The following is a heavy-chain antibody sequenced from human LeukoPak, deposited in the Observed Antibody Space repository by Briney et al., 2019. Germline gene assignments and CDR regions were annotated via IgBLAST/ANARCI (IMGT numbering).Heavy chain of an antibody. CDR3: ARARRGGRWLEFRTYYFDY. D-gene: IGHD6-19*01. V-gene: IGHV4-59*01. J-gene: IGHJ4*02. Sequence: SETLSLTCTVSGCSISSYYWSWIRQPPGKGLEWIGYIYYSGSTNCNPSLKSRVTISVDTSKIQFSLRLRYVTAADTAEYYCARARRGGRWLEFRTYYFDYWGQGTLVTVSS. CDR2: IYYSGST. CDR1: GCSISSYY.